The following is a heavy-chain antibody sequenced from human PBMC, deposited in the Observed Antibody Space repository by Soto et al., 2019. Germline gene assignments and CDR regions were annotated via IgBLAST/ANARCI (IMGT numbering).Heavy chain of an antibody. Sequence: GASVKVSCKASGGTFSTYTITWVRQAPGQGLEWMGIIIPIFGTANYAQKFQGRVTIIADESTSTAYMELSSLRSEDTAVYYCASGNYYVDVDYWGQGTLVTVSS. V-gene: IGHV1-69*13. CDR2: IIPIFGTA. CDR1: GGTFSTYT. J-gene: IGHJ4*02. D-gene: IGHD3-10*02. CDR3: ASGNYYVDVDY.